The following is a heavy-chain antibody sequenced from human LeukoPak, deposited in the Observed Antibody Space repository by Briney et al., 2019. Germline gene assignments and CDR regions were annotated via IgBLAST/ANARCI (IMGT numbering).Heavy chain of an antibody. D-gene: IGHD3-10*01. CDR1: GITVSNYG. CDR2: IRESGGGT. J-gene: IGHJ4*02. V-gene: IGHV3-23*01. Sequence: GGSLRLSCVVSGITVSNYGMSWVRQAPGKGLEWVSGIRESGGGTNYADPVKGRFIISRDNSKNTVYLQMNSLRAEDTAVYFCAKRGIVIRGVIIIGFHKEAYYFDYWGQGILVTVSS. CDR3: AKRGIVIRGVIIIGFHKEAYYFDY.